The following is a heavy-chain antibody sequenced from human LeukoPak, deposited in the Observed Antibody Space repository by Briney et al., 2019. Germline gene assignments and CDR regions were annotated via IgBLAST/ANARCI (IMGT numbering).Heavy chain of an antibody. V-gene: IGHV4-38-2*02. CDR2: IYHSGST. J-gene: IGHJ4*02. CDR1: VYYITSGYY. Sequence: SETLSLTRSVSVYYITSGYYGVWMGQPPGKGLEWIGSIYHSGSTHYNPSLNSRVTMSVDTSKNQVSLKLSSVTAADTAVYYCARNEHYDSWSGYLGYFDYWGQGTLVTVSS. CDR3: ARNEHYDSWSGYLGYFDY. D-gene: IGHD3-3*01.